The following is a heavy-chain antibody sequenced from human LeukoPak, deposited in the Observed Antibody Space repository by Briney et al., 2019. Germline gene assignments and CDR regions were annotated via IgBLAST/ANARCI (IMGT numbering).Heavy chain of an antibody. J-gene: IGHJ4*02. Sequence: ASVKVSCKASGYTFTSYGLTWVRQAPGQGLEWMGWISAYNGNTNYAQNLQDRVTMTTDTSTSTAYMELRGLRSDDTAVYYCARDMGYCSSTSCSKSHCWGQGTLVTVSS. CDR1: GYTFTSYG. CDR3: ARDMGYCSSTSCSKSHC. D-gene: IGHD2-2*01. V-gene: IGHV1-18*04. CDR2: ISAYNGNT.